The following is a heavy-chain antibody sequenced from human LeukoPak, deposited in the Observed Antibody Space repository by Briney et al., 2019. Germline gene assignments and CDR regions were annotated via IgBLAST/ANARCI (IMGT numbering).Heavy chain of an antibody. Sequence: SGPALVKPTQTLTLTCTFSGFSLSTSGMCVSWIRQPPGKALEWLARIDWDDDKYYSTSLRTRLTISKDTSKNQVVLTMTNMDPVDTATYYCARMFGGSGSYYPFDYWGQGTLVTVSS. CDR1: GFSLSTSGMC. V-gene: IGHV2-70*11. J-gene: IGHJ4*02. D-gene: IGHD3-10*01. CDR2: IDWDDDK. CDR3: ARMFGGSGSYYPFDY.